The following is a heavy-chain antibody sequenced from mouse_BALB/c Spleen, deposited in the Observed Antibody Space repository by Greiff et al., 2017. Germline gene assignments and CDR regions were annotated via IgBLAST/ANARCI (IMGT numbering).Heavy chain of an antibody. CDR2: IDPENGNT. CDR1: GFNIKDYY. Sequence: VQLQQSGAELVRPGALVKLSCKASGFNIKDYYMHWVKQRPEQGLEWIGWIDPENGNTIYDPKFQGKASITADTSSSTAYLQLSSLTSEDTAVYYCARWGGNYPFAYWGQGTLVTVSA. D-gene: IGHD2-1*01. V-gene: IGHV14-1*02. CDR3: ARWGGNYPFAY. J-gene: IGHJ3*01.